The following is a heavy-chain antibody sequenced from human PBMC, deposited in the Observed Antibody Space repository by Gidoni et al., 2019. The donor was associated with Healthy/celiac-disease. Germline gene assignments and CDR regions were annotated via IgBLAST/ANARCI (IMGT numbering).Heavy chain of an antibody. CDR3: TTLYLGYCSGGSCSNRDDY. CDR1: GFTFSSDC. D-gene: IGHD2-15*01. J-gene: IGHJ4*02. Sequence: EVQLVAAGGGLVKPGGSLRPSSEASGFTFSSDCISWFRQAPGKGLEWVGRMKSKTAGGTTDYAAPVKGRFTISRDDSKNTLYLQMNSLKTEDTAVYYCTTLYLGYCSGGSCSNRDDYWGQGTLVTVSS. CDR2: MKSKTAGGTT. V-gene: IGHV3-15*01.